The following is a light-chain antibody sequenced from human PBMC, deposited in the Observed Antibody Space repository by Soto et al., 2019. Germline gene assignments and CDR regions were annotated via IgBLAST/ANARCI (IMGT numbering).Light chain of an antibody. Sequence: QSVLTQPASVSGSPGQSITISCTGTSSDVGGYNYVSWYQQHPGKAPKLMIYDVSNRPSGVSNRFSGSKSGNMASLTISGLQAEDEADYYCSSYTSSTTSSFGTGTKLTVL. J-gene: IGLJ1*01. CDR1: SSDVGGYNY. CDR2: DVS. CDR3: SSYTSSTTSS. V-gene: IGLV2-14*03.